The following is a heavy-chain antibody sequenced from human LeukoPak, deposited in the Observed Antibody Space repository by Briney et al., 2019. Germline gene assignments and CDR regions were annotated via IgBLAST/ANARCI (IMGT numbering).Heavy chain of an antibody. J-gene: IGHJ6*02. Sequence: GASVKVSCKVFGYTATNFDINWVRQATGRGFEWMGWMTLNSGRTGYRREFQGRVTMTTDTSTNTAYMELSSLRSDDTAVYYCGRGYAMDVWGQGTTVIVSS. V-gene: IGHV1-8*01. CDR3: GRGYAMDV. CDR2: MTLNSGRT. CDR1: GYTATNFD.